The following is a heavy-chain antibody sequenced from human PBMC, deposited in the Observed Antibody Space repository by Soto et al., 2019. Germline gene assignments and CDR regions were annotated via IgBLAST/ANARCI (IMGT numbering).Heavy chain of an antibody. J-gene: IGHJ5*02. CDR1: GVSFSGYY. CDR3: ARPSPGQYDFWPGYYTGWFDP. D-gene: IGHD3-3*01. V-gene: IGHV4-34*01. CDR2: INHSGST. Sequence: SETLCLTGAVYGVSFSGYYWSWIRQPPGKGLEWIGEINHSGSTNYNPSLKSRVTISVDTSKNQFSLKLSSVTAADTAVYYCARPSPGQYDFWPGYYTGWFDPWRQGTLVIFSS.